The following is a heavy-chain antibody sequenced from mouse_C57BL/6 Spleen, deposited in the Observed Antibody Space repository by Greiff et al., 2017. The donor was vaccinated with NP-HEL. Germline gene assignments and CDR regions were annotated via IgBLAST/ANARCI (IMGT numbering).Heavy chain of an antibody. D-gene: IGHD1-1*01. CDR1: GFTFSSYA. CDR2: ISDGGSYT. Sequence: DVQLVESGGGLVKPGGSLKLSCAASGFTFSSYAMSWVRQTPEKRLEWVATISDGGSYTYYPDNVKGRFTISRDNAKNNLYLQMSHLKSEDTAMYYCARDEAGSRGWYFDVWGTGTTVTVSS. V-gene: IGHV5-4*01. J-gene: IGHJ1*03. CDR3: ARDEAGSRGWYFDV.